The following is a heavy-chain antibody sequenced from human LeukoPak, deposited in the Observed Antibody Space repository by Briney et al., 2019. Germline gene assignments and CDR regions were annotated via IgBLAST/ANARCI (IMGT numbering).Heavy chain of an antibody. Sequence: SVKVSCKASGGTFSSYAISWVRQAPGQGLEWMGGIIPIFGTANYAQKFQGRVTITADKSTSTAYMELSSLRSDDTAVYYCAREGKLGIVDYWGQGTLVTVSS. CDR1: GGTFSSYA. CDR2: IIPIFGTA. D-gene: IGHD7-27*01. V-gene: IGHV1-69*06. CDR3: AREGKLGIVDY. J-gene: IGHJ4*02.